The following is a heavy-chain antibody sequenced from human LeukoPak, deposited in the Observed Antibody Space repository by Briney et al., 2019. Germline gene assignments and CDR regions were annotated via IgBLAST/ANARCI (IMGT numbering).Heavy chain of an antibody. CDR3: AREGKYSSSSRYIDY. V-gene: IGHV4-61*02. CDR2: IYTSGST. D-gene: IGHD6-6*01. CDR1: GGSISSGSYY. J-gene: IGHJ4*02. Sequence: SSETLSLTCTVSGGSISSGSYYWSWVRQPAGKGLEWIGRIYTSGSTNYNPSLKSRVTISVDTSKNQFSLKLSSVTAADTAVYYCAREGKYSSSSRYIDYWGQGTLVTVSS.